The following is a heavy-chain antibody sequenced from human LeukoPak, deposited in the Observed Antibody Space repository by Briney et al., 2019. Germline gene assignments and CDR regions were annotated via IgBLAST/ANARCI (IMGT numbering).Heavy chain of an antibody. J-gene: IGHJ4*02. CDR1: GFTFTSYW. Sequence: PGGSLRLSCAASGFTFTSYWMHWVRQAPGKGLVWVSRINTAGINTRYAASVKRRFTISRENAKKPRYLQMNSLKAGNPPMYYCATDLTGPEDYWGQGTLVTVSS. V-gene: IGHV3-74*01. CDR2: INTAGINT. CDR3: ATDLTGPEDY.